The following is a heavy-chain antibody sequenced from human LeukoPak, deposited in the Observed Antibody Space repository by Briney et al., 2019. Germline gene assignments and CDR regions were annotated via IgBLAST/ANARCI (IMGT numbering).Heavy chain of an antibody. Sequence: SETLSLTCSVSGGSISSYYCTWIRQTPGKGLGWIGYMSYSGSTNYNPSLKSRVTISVDTSKNQFSLKLSSVTAADTAVYYCARETYCSSITCYNVVDAFDIWGQGTMVTVSS. J-gene: IGHJ3*02. CDR2: MSYSGST. CDR1: GGSISSYY. V-gene: IGHV4-59*01. CDR3: ARETYCSSITCYNVVDAFDI. D-gene: IGHD2-2*02.